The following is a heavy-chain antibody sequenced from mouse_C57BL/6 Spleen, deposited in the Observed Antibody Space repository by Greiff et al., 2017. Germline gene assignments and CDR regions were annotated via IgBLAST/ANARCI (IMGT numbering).Heavy chain of an antibody. V-gene: IGHV5-6*01. CDR2: ISSGGSYT. J-gene: IGHJ4*01. CDR1: GFTFSSYG. CDR3: ARHPITTLDAMDY. Sequence: EVMLVESGGDLVKPGGSLKLSCAASGFTFSSYGMSWVRQTPDKRLEWVATISSGGSYTYYPDSVKGRFTISRDNAKNTLYLQMSSLKSEDTAMYYCARHPITTLDAMDYWGQGTSVTVSS. D-gene: IGHD1-1*01.